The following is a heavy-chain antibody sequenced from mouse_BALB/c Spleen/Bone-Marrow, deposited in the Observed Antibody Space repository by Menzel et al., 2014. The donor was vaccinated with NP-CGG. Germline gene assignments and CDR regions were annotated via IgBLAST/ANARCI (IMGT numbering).Heavy chain of an antibody. J-gene: IGHJ2*01. D-gene: IGHD2-1*01. CDR2: LNPGSGGT. Sequence: VKLQESGPELVKPGASVKISCKASGYAFSSSWMNWVKQRPGQGLEWIGVLNPGSGGTNYNEKFKGKATLTADKSSSTAYMQLSSLTSDDSAVYFCARRIYYAMGYWGQGTTLTVSS. CDR3: ARRIYYAMGY. V-gene: IGHV1-82*01. CDR1: GYAFSSSW.